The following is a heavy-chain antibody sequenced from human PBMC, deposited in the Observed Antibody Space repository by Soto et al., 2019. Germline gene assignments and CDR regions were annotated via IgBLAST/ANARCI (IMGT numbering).Heavy chain of an antibody. CDR3: ARASGTSPYQY. J-gene: IGHJ4*02. CDR2: ISGYNGNT. Sequence: QVQLVQSGAEAKKPGASVKVSCKASGYTFSSHGISWVRQAPGQGLEWMGWISGYNGNTNYAQNFQGRVTMTTDRSTSTAYMELRSLRSDDTAMYYCARASGTSPYQYWGQGTLVTVSS. CDR1: GYTFSSHG. V-gene: IGHV1-18*01. D-gene: IGHD3-10*01.